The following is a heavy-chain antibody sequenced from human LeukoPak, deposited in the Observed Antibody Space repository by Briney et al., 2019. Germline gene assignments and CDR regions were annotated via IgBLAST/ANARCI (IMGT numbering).Heavy chain of an antibody. CDR2: INHSGST. V-gene: IGHV4-34*01. Sequence: SETLSLTCAVYGGSFSGYYWSWIRQPPGKGLEWIGEINHSGSTNYNPSLKSRVIISIDTSKNQFSLKLSSVTAADTADYYCARLLPRTGTTAYYFHDDMDVWGKGTTVTISS. CDR3: ARLLPRTGTTAYYFHDDMDV. D-gene: IGHD1-1*01. J-gene: IGHJ6*03. CDR1: GGSFSGYY.